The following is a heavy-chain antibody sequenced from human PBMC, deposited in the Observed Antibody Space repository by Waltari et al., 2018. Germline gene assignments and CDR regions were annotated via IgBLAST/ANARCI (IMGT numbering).Heavy chain of an antibody. J-gene: IGHJ6*04. CDR1: GGSFSGYY. Sequence: QVQLQQWGAGLLKPSETLSLTCAVYGGSFSGYYWIWIRQPPGKGLEWIGEINHSGSTNYNPSLKSRVTISVDTSKNQFSLKLSSVTAADTAVYYCATPGIAAAAPVLDVWGKGTTVTVSS. CDR3: ATPGIAAAAPVLDV. D-gene: IGHD6-13*01. V-gene: IGHV4-34*01. CDR2: INHSGST.